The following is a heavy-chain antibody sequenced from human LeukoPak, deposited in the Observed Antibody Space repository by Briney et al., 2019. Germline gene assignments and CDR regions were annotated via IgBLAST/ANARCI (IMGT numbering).Heavy chain of an antibody. J-gene: IGHJ4*02. CDR1: GFTFRSYG. D-gene: IGHD1-1*01. V-gene: IGHV3-30*02. CDR3: AKDAAGTAGY. CDR2: IWYDEITK. Sequence: GGSLRLSCVASGFTFRSYGIHWVRQAPGKGLEWLAFIWYDEITKNYADSVKGRFTISRDNSKNTLYVQLNSLRPDDTAVYYCAKDAAGTAGYWGQGTLVTVSS.